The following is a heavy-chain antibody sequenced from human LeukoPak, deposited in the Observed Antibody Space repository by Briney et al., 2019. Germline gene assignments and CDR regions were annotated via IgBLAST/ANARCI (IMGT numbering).Heavy chain of an antibody. V-gene: IGHV3-7*03. Sequence: GGSLRLSCAASGFTFSNYWMSWVRQAPGKGLEWVANIKQDGTEKWYVDSVKGRFTISRDNAKNSLYLQVNSLRAEDTAIYYCARDGQSGGSGSYPCFDYWGQGTLVTVSS. D-gene: IGHD3-10*01. CDR1: GFTFSNYW. CDR2: IKQDGTEK. J-gene: IGHJ4*02. CDR3: ARDGQSGGSGSYPCFDY.